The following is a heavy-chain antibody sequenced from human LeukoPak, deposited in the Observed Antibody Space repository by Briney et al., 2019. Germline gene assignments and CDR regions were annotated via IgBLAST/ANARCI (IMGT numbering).Heavy chain of an antibody. Sequence: PSETLSLTCTVSGGSISSYYWSWTRQPPGKGLEWIGYIYYSGSTNYNPSLKSRVTISVDTSKNQFSLKLSSVTAADTAVYYCARDLGDYWGQGTLVTVSS. CDR3: ARDLGDY. CDR1: GGSISSYY. J-gene: IGHJ4*02. V-gene: IGHV4-59*01. CDR2: IYYSGST. D-gene: IGHD7-27*01.